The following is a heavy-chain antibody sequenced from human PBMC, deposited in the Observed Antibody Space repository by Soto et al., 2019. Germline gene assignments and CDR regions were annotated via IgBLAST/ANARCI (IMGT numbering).Heavy chain of an antibody. Sequence: QVQLVQSGAEVKKPGSSVKVSCKASGGTFSSYAISWVRQAPGQGLEWMGGIIPIFGTANYAQKFQGRVTITADESTSTAYMELSSLRSEDTAVYYCERDSGYSYASGQYGMDVWGQGTTVTVSS. CDR3: ERDSGYSYASGQYGMDV. V-gene: IGHV1-69*01. CDR1: GGTFSSYA. CDR2: IIPIFGTA. J-gene: IGHJ6*02. D-gene: IGHD5-18*01.